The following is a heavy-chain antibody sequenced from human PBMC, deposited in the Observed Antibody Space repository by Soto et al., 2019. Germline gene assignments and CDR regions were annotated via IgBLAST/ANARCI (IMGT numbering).Heavy chain of an antibody. D-gene: IGHD2-15*01. CDR2: INGDGSST. CDR3: VRTSLVVAAATREDY. V-gene: IGHV3-74*01. Sequence: VQLVESGGGLVQPGGSLRLSCAASGFTFSSYWMHWVRQAPGKGLVWVSRINGDGSSTSYADSVKGRFTISRDNAKNTLYLQMNSLRAEDTAVYYCVRTSLVVAAATREDYWGQGTLVTVSS. J-gene: IGHJ4*02. CDR1: GFTFSSYW.